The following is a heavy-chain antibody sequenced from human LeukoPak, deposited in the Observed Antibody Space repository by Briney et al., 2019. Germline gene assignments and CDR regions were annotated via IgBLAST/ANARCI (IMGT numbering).Heavy chain of an antibody. V-gene: IGHV3-49*04. CDR3: TNLPLYGCKYYFDC. CDR1: GFTFGDYA. Sequence: PGGSLRLSCTASGFTFGDYAMSWVRQAPGKGLEWVGFIRSKAYGGTTEYAASVKGRFTISRDDSKSIAYLQMNSLKTEDTAVYFCTNLPLYGCKYYFDCWGQGTLVTVSS. CDR2: IRSKAYGGTT. J-gene: IGHJ4*02. D-gene: IGHD4-17*01.